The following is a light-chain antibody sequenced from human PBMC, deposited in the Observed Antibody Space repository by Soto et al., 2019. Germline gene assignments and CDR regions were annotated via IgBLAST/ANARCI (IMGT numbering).Light chain of an antibody. V-gene: IGLV2-14*03. Sequence: QSALTQPASVSGSPGQSITISCTGTSSDVGAYNYVSWYQQHPGKAPKLMIYDVSTRPSGVSDRFSGSKSGNTDSLTISGLQAEDEADYYCNSYTSSNSLELFGGGTKRTVL. J-gene: IGLJ2*01. CDR3: NSYTSSNSLEL. CDR1: SSDVGAYNY. CDR2: DVS.